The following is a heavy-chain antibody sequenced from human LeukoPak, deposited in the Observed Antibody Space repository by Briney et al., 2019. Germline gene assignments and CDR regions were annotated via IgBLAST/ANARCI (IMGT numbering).Heavy chain of an antibody. CDR2: ISGSGGST. CDR1: GFTFSNYG. J-gene: IGHJ4*02. V-gene: IGHV3-23*01. CDR3: AKDPEQGALDY. Sequence: GGSLRLSCAASGFTFSNYGMSWVRQAPGKGLEWVSGISGSGGSTYYADSVKGRFTISRDNSKNTLYLQMNSLRAEDTAVYYCAKDPEQGALDYWGQGTLVTVSS.